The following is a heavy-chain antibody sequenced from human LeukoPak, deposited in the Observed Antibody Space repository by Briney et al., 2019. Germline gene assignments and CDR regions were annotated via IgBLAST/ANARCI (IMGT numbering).Heavy chain of an antibody. CDR2: IYYSGST. CDR1: GGSISSGGYY. J-gene: IGHJ4*02. D-gene: IGHD5-18*01. Sequence: PSETLSLTCTVSGGSISSGGYYWSWIRQHPGKGLEWIGYIYYSGSTYYNPSLKSRVTISVDTSKNQFSPKLSSVTAADTAVYYCARDSRGYQTPWWYWGQGTLVTVSS. CDR3: ARDSRGYQTPWWY. V-gene: IGHV4-31*03.